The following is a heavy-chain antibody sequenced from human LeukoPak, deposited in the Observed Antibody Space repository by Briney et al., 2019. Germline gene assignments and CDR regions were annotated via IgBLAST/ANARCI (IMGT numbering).Heavy chain of an antibody. J-gene: IGHJ4*02. V-gene: IGHV4-61*01. CDR2: IHYSGST. CDR3: ARDGPYYYGSEHTVPD. CDR1: GASVNGASVTTYY. Sequence: SETLSLTCTVSGASVNGASVTTYYWSWIRQPPGKGLEWIGYIHYSGSTSYNPSLKSRVTISGDRSKTQFSLNLTSVTAADTAVYYCARDGPYYYGSEHTVPDWGQGTLVTVSS. D-gene: IGHD3-10*01.